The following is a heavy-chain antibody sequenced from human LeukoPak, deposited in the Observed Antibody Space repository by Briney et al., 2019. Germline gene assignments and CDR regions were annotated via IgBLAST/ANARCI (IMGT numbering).Heavy chain of an antibody. J-gene: IGHJ4*02. V-gene: IGHV4-34*01. CDR2: INHSGST. CDR3: ARGGAQGIVVVPAATVYFDY. CDR1: GGSFSGYY. Sequence: SETLSLTCAVYGGSFSGYYSSWIRQPPGKGLEWIGEINHSGSTNYNPSLKSRVTISVDTSKNQFSLKLSSVTAADTAVYYCARGGAQGIVVVPAATVYFDYWGQGTLVTVSS. D-gene: IGHD2-2*01.